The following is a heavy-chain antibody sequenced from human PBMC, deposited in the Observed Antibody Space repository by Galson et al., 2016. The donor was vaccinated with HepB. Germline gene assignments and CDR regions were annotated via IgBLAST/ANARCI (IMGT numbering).Heavy chain of an antibody. Sequence: ETLSLTCDVYGGSSSGYYWTWIRQPPGKGLEWIGEINHSGSTNYNPSFKSRVTISVDTSKNQFSLKLSSVTAADKAVYYCTAPWGRDLVGPQQGFWGQGTLVTVSS. D-gene: IGHD3-16*01. CDR3: TAPWGRDLVGPQQGF. V-gene: IGHV4-34*01. CDR1: GGSSSGYY. CDR2: INHSGST. J-gene: IGHJ4*02.